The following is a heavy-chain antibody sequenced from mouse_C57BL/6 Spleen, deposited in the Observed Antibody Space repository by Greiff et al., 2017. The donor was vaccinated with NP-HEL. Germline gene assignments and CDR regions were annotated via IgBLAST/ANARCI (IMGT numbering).Heavy chain of an antibody. CDR2: ISYDGSN. D-gene: IGHD3-3*01. J-gene: IGHJ2*01. CDR1: GYSITSGYY. V-gene: IGHV3-6*01. CDR3: ARGKGLFFFDY. Sequence: DVQLQESGPGLVKPSQSLSLTCSVTGYSITSGYYWNWIRQFPGNKLEWMGYISYDGSNNYNPSLKNRISITRDTSKNQFFLKLNSVTTEDTATYYCARGKGLFFFDYWGQGTTLTVSS.